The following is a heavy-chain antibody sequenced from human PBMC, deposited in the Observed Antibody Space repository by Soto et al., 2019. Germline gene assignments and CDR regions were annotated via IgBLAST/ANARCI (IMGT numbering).Heavy chain of an antibody. CDR3: ATTRTIFGGVIPPPTIYYYVMDV. V-gene: IGHV1-69*13. J-gene: IGHJ6*02. CDR1: GGSFSIYA. Sequence: SVKVYCKASGGSFSIYAISWVRQAPGQGLEWMGGIIPIFGTANYAQKFQGRVTITADESTSTAYMELSSLRSEDTAVYYCATTRTIFGGVIPPPTIYYYVMDVWGQGTTVIVSS. CDR2: IIPIFGTA. D-gene: IGHD3-3*01.